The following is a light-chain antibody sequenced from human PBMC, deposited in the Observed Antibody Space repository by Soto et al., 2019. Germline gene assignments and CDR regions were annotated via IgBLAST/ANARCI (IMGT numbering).Light chain of an antibody. CDR3: QQYNNWYT. CDR2: GAS. J-gene: IGKJ2*01. V-gene: IGKV3-15*01. Sequence: EIVMTQSPATLSVSPGERATLSCRASQSVSSNLAWYQQKPGKAPRLLIYGASTRATGIPAMFSGSGSGTEFTLTISSLQSEDFAVYYCQQYNNWYTFGQGTKLEIK. CDR1: QSVSSN.